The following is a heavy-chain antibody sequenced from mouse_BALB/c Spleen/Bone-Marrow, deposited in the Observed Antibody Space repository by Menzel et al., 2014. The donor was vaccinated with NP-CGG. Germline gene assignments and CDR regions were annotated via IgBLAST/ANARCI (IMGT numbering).Heavy chain of an antibody. CDR2: INPYNGDT. V-gene: IGHV1-20*02. Sequence: EVQLQQSGPELVKPGASVKISCKASGYSFTGYFMNWVMQSHGKSLEWIGRINPYNGDTFYNQMFKGKATLTVDKSSSTAHMELRSLASEDSAVYYCARSGYYGSSYFDYWGQGATLTVSS. J-gene: IGHJ2*01. D-gene: IGHD1-1*01. CDR1: GYSFTGYF. CDR3: ARSGYYGSSYFDY.